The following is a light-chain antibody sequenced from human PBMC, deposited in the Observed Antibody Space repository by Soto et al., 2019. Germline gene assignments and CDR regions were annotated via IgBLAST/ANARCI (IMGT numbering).Light chain of an antibody. Sequence: EIVMTQSPATLSVSPGERATLSCRASQSVSSNLAWYQQKPGQAPRLLLYGASTRATVIPARCSGSGSGTEFTLTISSLQSEDFAVYYCQQYSNCPLTFGPGTKVDI. J-gene: IGKJ3*01. CDR3: QQYSNCPLT. CDR1: QSVSSN. CDR2: GAS. V-gene: IGKV3-15*01.